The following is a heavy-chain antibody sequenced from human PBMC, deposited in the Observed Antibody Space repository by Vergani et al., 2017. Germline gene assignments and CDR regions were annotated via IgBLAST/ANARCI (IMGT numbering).Heavy chain of an antibody. Sequence: VQLVESGGGVVQPGRSRRLSCAASGFSFRTFSMFWVRQPPGKGLAWVSKISPDGRTTEYADSVRGRFIVSRDDARASVSLQMTSLRLDDTAIYYCATLGRDKWNDPRPLEHWGQGSPVTVSS. J-gene: IGHJ4*02. V-gene: IGHV3-74*02. CDR1: GFSFRTFS. CDR3: ATLGRDKWNDPRPLEH. CDR2: ISPDGRTT. D-gene: IGHD1-20*01.